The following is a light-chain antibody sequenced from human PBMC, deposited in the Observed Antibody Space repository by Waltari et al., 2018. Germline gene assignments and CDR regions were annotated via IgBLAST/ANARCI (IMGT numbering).Light chain of an antibody. CDR2: DVT. V-gene: IGLV2-14*03. Sequence: QSALTQPASVSGSPGQSLTIPCTGTSNDVGGYNSISWYQQHPGKAPKLIIYDVTKRPSGVSDRFSGSKSGNTASLTISGLQAEDEADYYCCSYARSNTYVFGTGTKVTVL. CDR3: CSYARSNTYV. J-gene: IGLJ1*01. CDR1: SNDVGGYNS.